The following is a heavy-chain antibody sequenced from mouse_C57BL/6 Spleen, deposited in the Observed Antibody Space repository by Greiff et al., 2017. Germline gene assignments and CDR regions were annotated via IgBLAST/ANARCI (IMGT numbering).Heavy chain of an antibody. CDR2: IYPGDGDP. D-gene: IGHD1-1*01. J-gene: IGHJ2*01. CDR1: GYAFSSYW. CDR3: ARGYYGSSSLDY. Sequence: VQLQQSGAELVKPGASVKISCKASGYAFSSYWMNWVKQSPGKGLEWIGQIYPGDGDPNYNGKFKGKATLTADKSSRTAYMPLSSVTSGDSAVYFCARGYYGSSSLDYWGQGTTVTVSS. V-gene: IGHV1-80*01.